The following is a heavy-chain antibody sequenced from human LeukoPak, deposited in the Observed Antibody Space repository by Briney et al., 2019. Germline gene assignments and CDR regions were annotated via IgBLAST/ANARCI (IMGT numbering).Heavy chain of an antibody. Sequence: GGSLRLTCAASGITFDDYGMSWVRQAPGKGLEWVSGINWNGGSTGYADSVKGRFAISRDNAKNSLYLQMNSLRAEDTALYYCARELSWYSGSYYYFDYWGQGTLVTVSS. J-gene: IGHJ4*02. CDR3: ARELSWYSGSYYYFDY. V-gene: IGHV3-20*04. D-gene: IGHD1-26*01. CDR1: GITFDDYG. CDR2: INWNGGST.